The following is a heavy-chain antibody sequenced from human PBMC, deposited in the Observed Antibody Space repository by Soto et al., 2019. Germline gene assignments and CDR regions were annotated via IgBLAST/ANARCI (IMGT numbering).Heavy chain of an antibody. Sequence: PSETLSLTCAVSGGCISSSNWWSWVRQPPGKGLEWIGEIYHSGSTNYNPSLKSRVTISVDKSKNQFSLKLSSVTAADTAVYYCARAPYYYGSGSYMIDYWGQGTLVTVSS. CDR2: IYHSGST. CDR3: ARAPYYYGSGSYMIDY. V-gene: IGHV4-4*02. J-gene: IGHJ4*02. D-gene: IGHD3-10*01. CDR1: GGCISSSNW.